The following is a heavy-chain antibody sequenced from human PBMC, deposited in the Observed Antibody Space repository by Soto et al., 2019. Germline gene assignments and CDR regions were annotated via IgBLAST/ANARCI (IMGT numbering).Heavy chain of an antibody. V-gene: IGHV3-23*01. CDR3: AKDEGPLVGADFDY. Sequence: GGSLRLSCAASGFTFSSYAMSWVRQAPGKGLEWVSAISGSGGSTYYADSVKGRFTISRDNSKNTLYLQMNSLRAEDTAVYYWAKDEGPLVGADFDYRAQGTPVTVSS. CDR1: GFTFSSYA. D-gene: IGHD1-26*01. CDR2: ISGSGGST. J-gene: IGHJ4*02.